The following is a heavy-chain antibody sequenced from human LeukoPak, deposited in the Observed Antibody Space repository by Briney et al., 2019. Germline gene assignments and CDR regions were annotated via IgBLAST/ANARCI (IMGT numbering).Heavy chain of an antibody. J-gene: IGHJ4*02. CDR2: ISGSSVTI. V-gene: IGHV3-48*04. D-gene: IGHD3-10*01. CDR1: GFTFSIYS. CDR3: ARSSTLRGVSDPLDY. Sequence: GGSLRLSCAASGFTFSIYSMNWVRQAPGKGLEWVSYISGSSVTIYYADSVKGRFTISRDNAKNSLYLQMNSLRAEDTAVYYCARSSTLRGVSDPLDYWGQGSLVTVS.